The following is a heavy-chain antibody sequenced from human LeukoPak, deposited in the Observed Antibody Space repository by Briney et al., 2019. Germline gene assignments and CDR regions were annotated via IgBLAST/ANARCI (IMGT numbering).Heavy chain of an antibody. V-gene: IGHV4-30-4*08. J-gene: IGHJ3*02. CDR1: GGSISSSSYY. CDR3: ATNPDDAFDI. Sequence: SETLSLTCTVSGGSISSSSYYWGWIRQPPGKGLEWIGYIYYSGSTYYNPSLKSRVTISVDTSKNQFSLKLSSVTAADTAVYYCATNPDDAFDIWGQGTMVTVSS. D-gene: IGHD1/OR15-1a*01. CDR2: IYYSGST.